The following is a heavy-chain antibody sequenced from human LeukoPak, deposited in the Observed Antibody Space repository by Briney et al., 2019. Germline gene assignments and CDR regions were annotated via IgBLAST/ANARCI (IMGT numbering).Heavy chain of an antibody. J-gene: IGHJ4*02. CDR2: IYYSGST. Sequence: PSETLSLTCTVSGGSISSSSYYWGWIRQPPGKGLEWIGSIYYSGSTYYNPSLKSRVTISVDTSKNQFSLKLSSVTAADTAVYYCASTPSPPQLEPIGYWGQGTLVTVSS. V-gene: IGHV4-39*01. CDR3: ASTPSPPQLEPIGY. CDR1: GGSISSSSYY. D-gene: IGHD1-1*01.